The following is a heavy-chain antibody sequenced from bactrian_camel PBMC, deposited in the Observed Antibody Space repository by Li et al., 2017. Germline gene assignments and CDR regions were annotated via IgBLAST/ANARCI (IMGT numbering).Heavy chain of an antibody. CDR2: VDADGFA. V-gene: IGHV3S53*01. J-gene: IGHJ4*01. Sequence: QLVESGGGSVQEGGSLRLTCTISPYTATIRLGWFRQAPGKNREGVATVDADGFASYTDSVKGRFTISKDNAKNTLYLQMNSLKPEDTAMYYCAADEMGCIENVYRGQGTQVTVS. CDR1: PYTATIR. D-gene: IGHD1*01. CDR3: AADEMGCIENVY.